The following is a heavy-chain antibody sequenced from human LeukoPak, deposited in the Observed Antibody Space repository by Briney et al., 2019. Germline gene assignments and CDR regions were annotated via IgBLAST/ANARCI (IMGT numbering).Heavy chain of an antibody. V-gene: IGHV4-34*01. Sequence: PSETLSLTCAVYGGSFTNYFWSWVRQSPGKGLEWIGEVADYGSVNYNPSLQSRVTISLDTSKNHFSLKVSSMTAADTAVYYCARRRVTVIVVSTFDSWGQGTLVTVFS. CDR1: GGSFTNYF. CDR3: ARRRVTVIVVSTFDS. D-gene: IGHD3-22*01. CDR2: VADYGSV. J-gene: IGHJ4*02.